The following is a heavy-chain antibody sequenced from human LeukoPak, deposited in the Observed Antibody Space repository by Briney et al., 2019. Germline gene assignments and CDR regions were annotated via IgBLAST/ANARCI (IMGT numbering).Heavy chain of an antibody. J-gene: IGHJ3*02. CDR1: GGSISSYY. V-gene: IGHV4-59*08. CDR2: IYNSGST. D-gene: IGHD2-2*01. Sequence: SETLSLTCTVSGGSISSYYWSWIRQPPGKGLEWIGYIYNSGSTNYNPSLKSRVTISVDTSKNQFSLKLSSVTAADTAVYYCARAPDSPFIVVPAAIQGAFDIWGQGTMVTVSS. CDR3: ARAPDSPFIVVPAAIQGAFDI.